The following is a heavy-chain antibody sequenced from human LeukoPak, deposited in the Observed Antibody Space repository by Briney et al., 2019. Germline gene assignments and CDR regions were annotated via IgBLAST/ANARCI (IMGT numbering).Heavy chain of an antibody. Sequence: PGGSLRLSCAASGFTFSSYGMHWVRQAPGKGLEWVAVIWYDGSNKYYADSVKGRFTIFRDNSKNTLYLQMNSLRAEDTAVYYCAKSSSGGYYSDFDYWGQGTLVTVSS. D-gene: IGHD3-22*01. CDR2: IWYDGSNK. CDR1: GFTFSSYG. J-gene: IGHJ4*02. V-gene: IGHV3-33*06. CDR3: AKSSSGGYYSDFDY.